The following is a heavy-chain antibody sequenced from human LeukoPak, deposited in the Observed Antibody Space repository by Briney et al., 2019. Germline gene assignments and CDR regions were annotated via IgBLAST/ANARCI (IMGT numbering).Heavy chain of an antibody. CDR2: IYYSGST. D-gene: IGHD2-2*01. CDR3: ARGDQGLPFDY. J-gene: IGHJ4*02. Sequence: SQTLSLTCTVSGGSTSSGDYYWSWIRQPPGKGLEWIGYIYYSGSTYYNPSLKSRVTISVDTSKNQFSLKLSSVTAADTAVYYCARGDQGLPFDYWGQGTLVTVSS. CDR1: GGSTSSGDYY. V-gene: IGHV4-30-4*01.